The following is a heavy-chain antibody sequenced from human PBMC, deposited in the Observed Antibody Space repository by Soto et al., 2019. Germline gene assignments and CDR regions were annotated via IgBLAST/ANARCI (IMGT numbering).Heavy chain of an antibody. V-gene: IGHV3-74*01. D-gene: IGHD3-10*01. Sequence: GRSLILSWAASGFSFSNKWIHWVRLDTGKGLVWVSRVNGDGTTTNYADSVKGRFTISRDNARNTVYLQMNSLRAEDTAIYYCARGAFRAYYFDYWGLGTLVTVSS. CDR3: ARGAFRAYYFDY. J-gene: IGHJ4*02. CDR1: GFSFSNKW. CDR2: VNGDGTTT.